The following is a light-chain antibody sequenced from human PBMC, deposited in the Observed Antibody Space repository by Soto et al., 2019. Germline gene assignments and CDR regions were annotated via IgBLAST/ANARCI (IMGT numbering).Light chain of an antibody. CDR3: QSYDSSLSPVV. CDR1: SSNIGAGYD. J-gene: IGLJ2*01. V-gene: IGLV1-40*01. CDR2: GNS. Sequence: QSVLTQPPSVSGAPGQRVTISCTGSSSNIGAGYDVHWYQQLPGTAPKLLIYGNSNRPSGVPDRFSGSKSGTSASLAITGLQAEDEADYYCQSYDSSLSPVVFGGGTKVPVL.